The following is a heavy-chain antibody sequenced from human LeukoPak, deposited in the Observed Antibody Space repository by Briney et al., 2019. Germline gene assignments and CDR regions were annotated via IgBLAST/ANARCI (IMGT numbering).Heavy chain of an antibody. CDR1: GFTFANYN. CDR2: ISSTSSTI. V-gene: IGHV3-48*01. Sequence: PGGSLRLSCAASGFTFANYNFNWVRQAPGKGLEWVSYISSTSSTIYYADSMKGRFTISRDNAKNSLYLQMNRLRAEDTAVYYCARDPPHGMDVWGQGTTVTVSS. J-gene: IGHJ6*02. CDR3: ARDPPHGMDV.